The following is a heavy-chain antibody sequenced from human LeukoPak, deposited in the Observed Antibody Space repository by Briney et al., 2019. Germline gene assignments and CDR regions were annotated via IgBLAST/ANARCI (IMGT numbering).Heavy chain of an antibody. D-gene: IGHD2-15*01. CDR1: GFTFSGSA. J-gene: IGHJ4*02. V-gene: IGHV3-73*01. CDR2: IRSKPNNYAT. Sequence: GGSLRLSCAASGFTFSGSAMHWVRQASGKGLEWVCRIRSKPNNYATAYAASVKGRFTISRDDSKNTAYLRMNSLKTEDTAVYYCTSDALCDGGSCYRIDYWGQGTLVTVSS. CDR3: TSDALCDGGSCYRIDY.